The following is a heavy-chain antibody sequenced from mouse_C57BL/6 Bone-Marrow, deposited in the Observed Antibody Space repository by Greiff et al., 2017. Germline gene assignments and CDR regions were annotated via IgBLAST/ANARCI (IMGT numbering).Heavy chain of an antibody. CDR1: GYTFTSYW. V-gene: IGHV1-72*01. CDR3: ASAGYSTYFDY. D-gene: IGHD2-5*01. J-gene: IGHJ2*01. Sequence: QVHVKQPGAELVKPGASVKLSCKASGYTFTSYWMHWVKQRPGRGLEWIGRLDPNSGGTKYNEKFKSKATLTGDKPSSTAYMQLSSLTSEDSAVYYCASAGYSTYFDYWGQGTTLTVSS. CDR2: LDPNSGGT.